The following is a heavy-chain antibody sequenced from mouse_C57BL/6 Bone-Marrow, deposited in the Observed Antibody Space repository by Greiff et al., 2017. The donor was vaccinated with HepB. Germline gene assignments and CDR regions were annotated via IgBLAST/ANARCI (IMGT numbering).Heavy chain of an antibody. CDR2: IYPGDGDT. J-gene: IGHJ2*01. Sequence: QVQLKESGPELVKPGASVKISCKASGYAFSSSWMNWVKQRPGKGLEWIGRIYPGDGDTNYNGKFKGKATLTADKSSSTAYMQLSSLTSEVSAVYFCARSWFRDYWGQGTTRTVSA. D-gene: IGHD2-2*01. CDR1: GYAFSSSW. CDR3: ARSWFRDY. V-gene: IGHV1-82*01.